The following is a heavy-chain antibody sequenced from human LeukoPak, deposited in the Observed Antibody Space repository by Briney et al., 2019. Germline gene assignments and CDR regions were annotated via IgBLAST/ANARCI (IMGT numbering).Heavy chain of an antibody. V-gene: IGHV1-2*02. D-gene: IGHD4-23*01. CDR1: GYTFTDYY. Sequence: GASVKVSCKASGYTFTDYYIHWVRQAPGEGLDWMGWISPSSGDTNYAQKFEGRVSMTRDTSTSTAYMELTWLTSDDTAVYYCARGSGGNSKDWGQGSLVTVSS. CDR3: ARGSGGNSKD. J-gene: IGHJ1*01. CDR2: ISPSSGDT.